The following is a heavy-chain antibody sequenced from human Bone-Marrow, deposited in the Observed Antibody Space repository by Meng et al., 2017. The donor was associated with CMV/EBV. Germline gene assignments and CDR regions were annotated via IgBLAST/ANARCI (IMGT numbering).Heavy chain of an antibody. CDR2: ISYDGSNK. CDR3: ARDAYAWVYATPYSYGLDV. V-gene: IGHV3-30*04. CDR1: GFTFSSYA. J-gene: IGHJ6*02. D-gene: IGHD2-8*01. Sequence: GESLKISCAASGFTFSSYAMHWVRQAPGKGLEWVAVISYDGSNKYYADSVKGRFTISRDNSKNTLYLQMNSLRAEDTAVYYCARDAYAWVYATPYSYGLDVWGQGTTVTVSS.